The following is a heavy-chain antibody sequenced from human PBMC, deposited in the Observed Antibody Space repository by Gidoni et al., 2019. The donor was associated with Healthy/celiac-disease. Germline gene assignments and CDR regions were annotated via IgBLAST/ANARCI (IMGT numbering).Heavy chain of an antibody. CDR1: GYTFTSYY. Sequence: QVQLVQSGAEVKKPGASVKVSCKASGYTFTSYYMHWVRQAPGQGLEWMGIINPSGGSTSYAQKFQGRVTMTRDTSTSTVYMELSSLRSEDTAVYYCARGGSWYSSSWNWFDPWGQGTLVTVSS. J-gene: IGHJ5*02. V-gene: IGHV1-46*01. CDR3: ARGGSWYSSSWNWFDP. CDR2: INPSGGST. D-gene: IGHD6-13*01.